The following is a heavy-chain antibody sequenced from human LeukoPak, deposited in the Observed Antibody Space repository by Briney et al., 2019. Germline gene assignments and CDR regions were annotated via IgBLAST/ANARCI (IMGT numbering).Heavy chain of an antibody. CDR2: IYYSGST. J-gene: IGHJ6*02. D-gene: IGHD6-13*01. Sequence: SETLSLTGTVSGGSISSYYWSWIRQPPGKGLEWIGYIYYSGSTNYNPSLKSRVTISVDTSKNQFSLKLSSVTAADTAVYYCARAPIAAAAYYYYGMDVWGQGTTVTVSS. CDR3: ARAPIAAAAYYYYGMDV. CDR1: GGSISSYY. V-gene: IGHV4-59*01.